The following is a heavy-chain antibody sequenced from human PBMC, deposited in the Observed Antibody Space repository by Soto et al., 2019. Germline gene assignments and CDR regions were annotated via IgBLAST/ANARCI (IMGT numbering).Heavy chain of an antibody. CDR1: GYTFTGYY. D-gene: IGHD2-15*01. CDR2: INPNSGGT. J-gene: IGHJ5*02. V-gene: IGHV1-2*02. Sequence: GASVKVSCKASGYTFTGYYMHWVRQAPGQGLEWMGWINPNSGGTNYAQKFQGRVTMTRDTSISTAYMELSRLRSDDTAVYYCARATFGGSCYWFDPCGQGTLVTVSS. CDR3: ARATFGGSCYWFDP.